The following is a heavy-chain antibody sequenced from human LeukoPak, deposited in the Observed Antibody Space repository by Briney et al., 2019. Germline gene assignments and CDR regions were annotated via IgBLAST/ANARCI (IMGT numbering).Heavy chain of an antibody. D-gene: IGHD3-22*01. CDR2: INSDGSST. CDR3: ARFVSSGPL. J-gene: IGHJ3*01. CDR1: GFTFSSYW. Sequence: GGSLRLSCAASGFTFSSYWMHWVRQAPGKGLVWVSRINSDGSSTSYADSVKGRFTVSRDNSNNTLYLQMGGLKPEDMAVYYCARFVSSGPLWGQGTMVTVSS. V-gene: IGHV3-74*01.